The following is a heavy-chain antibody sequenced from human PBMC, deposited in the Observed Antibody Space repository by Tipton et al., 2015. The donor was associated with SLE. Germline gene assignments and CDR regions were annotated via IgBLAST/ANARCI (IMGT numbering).Heavy chain of an antibody. J-gene: IGHJ3*02. V-gene: IGHV4-39*07. CDR1: GGSLSSSSYY. CDR2: IYYSGST. Sequence: TLSLTCTVSGGSLSSSSYYWGWLRQPPGKGLEWIGGIYYSGSTYYNPSLKSRVTISVDTSKNQFSLKLSSVTAADTAVYYCASPDGGIAAPGAFDIWGQGTMVTVSS. CDR3: ASPDGGIAAPGAFDI. D-gene: IGHD6-25*01.